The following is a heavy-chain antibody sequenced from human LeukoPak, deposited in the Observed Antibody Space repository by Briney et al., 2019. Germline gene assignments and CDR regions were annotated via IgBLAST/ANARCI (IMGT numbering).Heavy chain of an antibody. J-gene: IGHJ5*02. Sequence: SETLSLTCAVYGRSFSGYYWSWIRQPPGKGLEWIGEINHSGSTNYNPSLKSRVTISVDTSKNQFSLKLSSVTAADTAVYYCARGLQPHYYDFWSGYSGYNWFDPWGQGTLVTVSS. D-gene: IGHD3-3*01. CDR3: ARGLQPHYYDFWSGYSGYNWFDP. V-gene: IGHV4-34*01. CDR1: GRSFSGYY. CDR2: INHSGST.